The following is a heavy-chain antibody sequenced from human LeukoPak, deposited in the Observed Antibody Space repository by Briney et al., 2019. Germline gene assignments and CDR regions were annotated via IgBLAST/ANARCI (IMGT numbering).Heavy chain of an antibody. V-gene: IGHV3-21*01. CDR2: NSSSSSYI. Sequence: GGSLRLSCAASGFTFSSYSMNWVRQAPGKGLEWVSSNSSSSSYIYYADSVKGRFTISRDNAKNSLYLQMNSLRAEDTAVYYCARAPPDDAFDIWGQGTMVTVSS. CDR1: GFTFSSYS. J-gene: IGHJ3*02. CDR3: ARAPPDDAFDI.